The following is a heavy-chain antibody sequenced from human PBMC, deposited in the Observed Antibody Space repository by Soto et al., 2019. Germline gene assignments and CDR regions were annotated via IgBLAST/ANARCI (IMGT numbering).Heavy chain of an antibody. CDR2: INAGNGNT. CDR1: GYTFTSYA. CDR3: ARVGPPSSSWYSWVYY. Sequence: ASVKVSCKASGYTFTSYAMHWVRQAPGQRLEWMGWINAGNGNTKYSQKFQGRVTITRDTSASTAYMELSSLRSEDTAVYYCARVGPPSSSWYSWVYYWGQGTLVTVSS. D-gene: IGHD6-13*01. J-gene: IGHJ4*02. V-gene: IGHV1-3*01.